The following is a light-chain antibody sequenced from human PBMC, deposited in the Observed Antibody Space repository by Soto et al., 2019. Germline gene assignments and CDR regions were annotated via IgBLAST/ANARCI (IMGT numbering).Light chain of an antibody. J-gene: IGKJ1*01. CDR1: QNIDNK. CDR3: QQFHYWWT. Sequence: EKVMTPSPSTLSVSPWERATLSCRARQNIDNKLVWYQQKPGQVPRLLIYDASTRATGIPARCRGSGSGTEFTLTISSLQSEDFAFYYCQQFHYWWTFRQGTKEDIK. V-gene: IGKV3-15*01. CDR2: DAS.